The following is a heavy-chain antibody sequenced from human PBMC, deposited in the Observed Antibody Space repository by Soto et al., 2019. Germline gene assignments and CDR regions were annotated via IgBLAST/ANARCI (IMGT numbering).Heavy chain of an antibody. Sequence: TSETLSLTCTVSGGSISSGGYYWSWIRQHPGKGLEWIGYIYDSGSAYYSPSLKSRATISVDTYKSQFSLSLSSVTDADTAVYYCARSPSEGYMDVWGKGTTVTVSS. J-gene: IGHJ6*03. CDR2: IYDSGSA. CDR3: ARSPSEGYMDV. CDR1: GGSISSGGYY. V-gene: IGHV4-31*03.